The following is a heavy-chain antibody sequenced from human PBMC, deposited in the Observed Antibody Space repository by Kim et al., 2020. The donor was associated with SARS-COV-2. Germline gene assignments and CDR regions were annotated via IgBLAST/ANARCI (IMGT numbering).Heavy chain of an antibody. Sequence: TPSLTSRVTIAVDTDKDQFPLKLSAVTAADTAVYYCARNIAVAGHDAFDIWGQGTMVTVSS. V-gene: IGHV4-39*01. D-gene: IGHD6-19*01. CDR3: ARNIAVAGHDAFDI. J-gene: IGHJ3*02.